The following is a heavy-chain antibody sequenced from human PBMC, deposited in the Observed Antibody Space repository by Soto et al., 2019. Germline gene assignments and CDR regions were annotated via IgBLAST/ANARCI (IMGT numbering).Heavy chain of an antibody. V-gene: IGHV4-34*01. CDR3: PNLTVLHTTWYRDH. Sequence: PGKGLEWIGEINHSGNTNYNPSLKSRVTMLVDTSKNQFSLSLSSLTAAYTAVYYSPNLTVLHTTWYRDHWCHGTLVTVS. CDR2: INHSGNT. D-gene: IGHD6-13*01. J-gene: IGHJ4*01.